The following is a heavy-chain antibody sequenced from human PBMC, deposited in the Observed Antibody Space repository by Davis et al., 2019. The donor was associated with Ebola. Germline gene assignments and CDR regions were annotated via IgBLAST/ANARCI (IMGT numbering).Heavy chain of an antibody. CDR2: IIPILGIA. Sequence: SVTVSCQASGGTFSSYAISWVRQAPGQGLEWMGGIIPILGIANYAQKFQGRVTITADESTSTAHMELSSLRSEDTAVYYCASGLVRGESYWYFDLWGRGTLVTVSS. CDR3: ASGLVRGESYWYFDL. V-gene: IGHV1-69*10. D-gene: IGHD6-6*01. CDR1: GGTFSSYA. J-gene: IGHJ2*01.